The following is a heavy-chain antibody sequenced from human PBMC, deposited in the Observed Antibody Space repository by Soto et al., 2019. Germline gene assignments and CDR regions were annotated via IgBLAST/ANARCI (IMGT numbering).Heavy chain of an antibody. CDR1: GFTFSAYA. Sequence: QVQLVESGGGVVQPGRSLRLSCAASGFTFSAYAMHWVHQAPGKGLEWVAFISKDGSRIYYADSVEGRFTISRDNTKNTLYLHLNSLITEDTAVYYCARRDCSGSGCYSGVALTFGYSGQGTLVTVSS. CDR3: ARRDCSGSGCYSGVALTFGY. CDR2: ISKDGSRI. D-gene: IGHD2-15*01. V-gene: IGHV3-30-3*01. J-gene: IGHJ4*02.